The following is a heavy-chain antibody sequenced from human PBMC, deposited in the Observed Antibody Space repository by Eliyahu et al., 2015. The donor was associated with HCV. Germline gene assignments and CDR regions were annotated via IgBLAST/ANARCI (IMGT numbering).Heavy chain of an antibody. D-gene: IGHD3-16*01. CDR3: AREVSLGWFDP. CDR2: IYTSGST. J-gene: IGHJ5*02. Sequence: QVQLQESGPGLVKPSQTLSLTCTVSGASISSGXYSWSXIXQPAGKGLXXIGRIYTSGSTNYXPSLKSRVTIXVDTSKNQFSLKLSSVTAADTAVYYCAREVSLGWFDPWGQGTLVTVSS. V-gene: IGHV4-61*02. CDR1: GASISSGXYS.